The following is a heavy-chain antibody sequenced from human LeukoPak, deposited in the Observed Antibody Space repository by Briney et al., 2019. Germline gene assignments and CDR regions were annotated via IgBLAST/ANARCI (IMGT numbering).Heavy chain of an antibody. CDR1: GFTFSSYG. D-gene: IGHD2-21*01. CDR2: ISYDGSNK. J-gene: IGHJ4*02. CDR3: AKDHRKFPFLSFLDY. Sequence: GGSLRLSCAASGFTFSSYGMHWVRQAPGKGLEWVAVISYDGSNKYYADSVKGRFTISRDNSKNTLYLQMNSLRAEDTAVYYCAKDHRKFPFLSFLDYWGQGTLVTVSS. V-gene: IGHV3-30*18.